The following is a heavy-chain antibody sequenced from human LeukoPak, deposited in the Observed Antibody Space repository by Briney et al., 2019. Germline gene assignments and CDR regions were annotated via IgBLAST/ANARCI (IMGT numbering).Heavy chain of an antibody. D-gene: IGHD3-22*01. Sequence: WVRQAPGKGLEWVGRIKSKTDGGTTDYAAPVKGRFTISRDDSKNTLYLQMNSLKTEDTAVYYCTTEQVYYYDSSGGGGQGTLVTVSS. CDR2: IKSKTDGGTT. V-gene: IGHV3-15*01. J-gene: IGHJ4*02. CDR3: TTEQVYYYDSSGG.